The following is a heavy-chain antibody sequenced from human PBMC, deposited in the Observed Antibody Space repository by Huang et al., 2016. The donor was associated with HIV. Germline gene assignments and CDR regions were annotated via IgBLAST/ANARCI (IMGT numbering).Heavy chain of an antibody. CDR2: SNQDVDST. CDR3: AREGQGYAMDV. CDR1: GYTFTSYS. Sequence: QVQLVQSGAEVKKPGASVKVSCTTSGYTFTSYSIHWVRQAPGQGLEWIGISNQDVDSTSYAPKFQGRVTMTRDTSTSTVYMELSSLRSEDTAMYYWAREGQGYAMDVWGQGTTVTVSS. V-gene: IGHV1-46*01. J-gene: IGHJ6*02.